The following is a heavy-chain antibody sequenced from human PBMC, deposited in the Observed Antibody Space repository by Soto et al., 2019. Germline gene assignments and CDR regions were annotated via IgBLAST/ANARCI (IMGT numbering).Heavy chain of an antibody. D-gene: IGHD4-17*01. CDR1: GGTFSSYT. CDR3: ARDSTLNDNGYHNNWFDP. J-gene: IGHJ5*02. CDR2: IIPILGIA. Sequence: QVQLVQSGAEVKKPGSSVKVSCKASGGTFSSYTISWVRQAPGQGLEWMGRIIPILGIANYAQKFQGRVTMTADKSTSTAYMELSSLRSEDTAVYYCARDSTLNDNGYHNNWFDPWGQGTLVTVSS. V-gene: IGHV1-69*08.